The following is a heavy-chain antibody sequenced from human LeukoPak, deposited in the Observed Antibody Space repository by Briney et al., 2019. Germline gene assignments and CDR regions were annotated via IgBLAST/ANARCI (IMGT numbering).Heavy chain of an antibody. CDR2: IYTSGST. D-gene: IGHD3-10*01. CDR3: ARDTYITMVRGVDNALDI. J-gene: IGHJ3*02. Sequence: PSETLSLTCTVSGGSISSYYWSWIRQPAGKGLEWIGRIYTSGSTNYNPSLKSRVTMSVDTSKNQFSLKLSSVTAADTAVYYCARDTYITMVRGVDNALDIWGQGTMVTISS. V-gene: IGHV4-4*07. CDR1: GGSISSYY.